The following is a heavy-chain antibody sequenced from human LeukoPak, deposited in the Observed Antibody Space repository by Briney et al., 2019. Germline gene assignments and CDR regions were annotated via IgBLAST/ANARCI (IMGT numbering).Heavy chain of an antibody. CDR3: ARDHKYYGSGSYYPFDP. D-gene: IGHD3-10*01. J-gene: IGHJ5*02. Sequence: GGSLRLSCAASGFTFDDYAMHWVRHAPGKGLEWVSGISWNSGSIGYADSVKGRFTISRDNAKNSLYLQMNSLRAEDTALYYCARDHKYYGSGSYYPFDPWGQGTLVTVSS. CDR2: ISWNSGSI. V-gene: IGHV3-9*01. CDR1: GFTFDDYA.